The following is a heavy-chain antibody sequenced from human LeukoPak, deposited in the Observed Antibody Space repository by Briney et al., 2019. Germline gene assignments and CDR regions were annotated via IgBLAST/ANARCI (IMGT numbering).Heavy chain of an antibody. J-gene: IGHJ6*02. CDR2: ISSSSSYI. CDR3: ARVRAFVVEYYYYYGMDA. CDR1: GFTFSSYS. V-gene: IGHV3-21*01. D-gene: IGHD3-16*02. Sequence: PGGSLRLSCAASGFTFSSYSMNWVRQAPGKGLEWVSSISSSSSYIYYADSVKGRFTISRDNAKNSLYLQMNSLRAEDTAVYYCARVRAFVVEYYYYYGMDAWGQGTTVTVSS.